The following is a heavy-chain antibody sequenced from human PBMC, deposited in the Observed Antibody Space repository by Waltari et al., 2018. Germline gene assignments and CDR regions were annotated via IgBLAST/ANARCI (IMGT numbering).Heavy chain of an antibody. J-gene: IGHJ4*02. D-gene: IGHD6-13*01. CDR1: GFTFSSYA. V-gene: IGHV5-51*01. CDR2: IYPGDSDT. Sequence: VQLVESGGGVVQPGRSLRLSCAASGFTFSSYAMHWVRQMPGKGLEWMGIIYPGDSDTRYSPSFQGQVTISADKSISTAYLQWSSLKASDTAMYYCAKTGIAAAGTLDYWGQGTLVTVSS. CDR3: AKTGIAAAGTLDY.